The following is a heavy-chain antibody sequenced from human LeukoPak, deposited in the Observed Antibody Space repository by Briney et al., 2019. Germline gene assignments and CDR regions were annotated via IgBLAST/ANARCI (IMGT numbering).Heavy chain of an antibody. CDR1: GFTFSGSA. CDR3: ARDRRYCSSTSCYPYYYGMDV. J-gene: IGHJ6*02. Sequence: GGSLRLSCAASGFTFSGSAMHWVRQAPGKGLEWVSVIYSGGSTYYADSVKGRFTISRDNSKNTLYLQMNSLRAENTAAYYCARDRRYCSSTSCYPYYYGMDVWGQGTTVTVSS. V-gene: IGHV3-53*01. D-gene: IGHD2-2*01. CDR2: IYSGGST.